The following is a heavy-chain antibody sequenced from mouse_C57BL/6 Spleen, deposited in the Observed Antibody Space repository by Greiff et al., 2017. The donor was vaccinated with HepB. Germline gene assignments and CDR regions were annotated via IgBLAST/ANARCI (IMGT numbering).Heavy chain of an antibody. V-gene: IGHV5-4*01. J-gene: IGHJ2*01. CDR1: GFTFSSYA. D-gene: IGHD2-4*01. Sequence: EVQLVESGGGLVKPGGSLKLSCAASGFTFSSYAMSWVRQTPEKRLEWVATISDGGSYTYYPDNVKGRFTISRDNAKNNLYLQMSHLKSEDTAMYYCARVLSTMITTGLYFDYWGQGTTLTVSS. CDR2: ISDGGSYT. CDR3: ARVLSTMITTGLYFDY.